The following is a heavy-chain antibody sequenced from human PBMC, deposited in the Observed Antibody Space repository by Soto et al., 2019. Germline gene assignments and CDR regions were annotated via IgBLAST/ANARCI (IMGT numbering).Heavy chain of an antibody. CDR1: GFSLSASGVG. CDR2: IYWDDDK. J-gene: IGHJ4*02. D-gene: IGHD5-18*01. V-gene: IGHV2-5*02. Sequence: QVTLKESGPTLVKPTQTLTLTCTFSGFSLSASGVGVGWIRQPPGKALEWLALIYWDDDKRYSPSLENRLTITKDTSKNQAVRTMTNMDPVDTATYYCVHRAGMGGNSWLPDYWGQGTLVTVSS. CDR3: VHRAGMGGNSWLPDY.